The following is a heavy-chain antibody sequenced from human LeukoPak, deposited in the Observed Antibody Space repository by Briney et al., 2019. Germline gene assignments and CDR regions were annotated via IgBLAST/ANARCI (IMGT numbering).Heavy chain of an antibody. Sequence: PGGSLRLSCAASGFTFSSYGMHWVRQAPGKGLEWVAVIWYDGSNKYYADSVKGRFTISRDNSKNTLYLQMNSLRAEDTAVYYCASLSPSSTSPESRLYGMDVWGKGTTVTVSS. D-gene: IGHD2-2*01. J-gene: IGHJ6*04. CDR2: IWYDGSNK. CDR1: GFTFSSYG. V-gene: IGHV3-33*01. CDR3: ASLSPSSTSPESRLYGMDV.